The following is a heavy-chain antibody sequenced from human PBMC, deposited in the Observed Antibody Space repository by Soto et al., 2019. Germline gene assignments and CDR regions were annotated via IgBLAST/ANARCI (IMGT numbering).Heavy chain of an antibody. V-gene: IGHV3-48*01. J-gene: IGHJ4*02. CDR3: VRDQDWAFDY. D-gene: IGHD3-9*01. Sequence: GGSLRLSCAASGFTFSSYSMNWVRQAPGKGLEWISYITRGGSSIYYADSVKGRFTISRDNAKNSLYLQMDSLGAEDTAVYYCVRDQDWAFDYWGQGT. CDR1: GFTFSSYS. CDR2: ITRGGSSI.